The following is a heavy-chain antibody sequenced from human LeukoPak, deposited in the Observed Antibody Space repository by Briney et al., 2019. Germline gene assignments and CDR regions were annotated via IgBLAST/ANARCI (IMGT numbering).Heavy chain of an antibody. J-gene: IGHJ4*02. CDR2: INWNGGST. CDR3: ARDWFTRLGELSPDRAFDY. CDR1: GFTFDEYT. V-gene: IGHV3-20*04. Sequence: PGGSLRLSCATSGFTFDEYTMSWVRQVPGKGLEWVSGINWNGGSTGYADSVKGRFTISRDNAKNSLYLQVNSLRVEDTALYYCARDWFTRLGELSPDRAFDYWGQGTLVTVSS. D-gene: IGHD3-16*02.